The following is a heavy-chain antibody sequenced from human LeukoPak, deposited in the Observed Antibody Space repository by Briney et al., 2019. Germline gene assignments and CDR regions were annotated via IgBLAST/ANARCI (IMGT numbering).Heavy chain of an antibody. D-gene: IGHD2-8*01. CDR2: ISSSSSYI. CDR1: GFTFSSYS. V-gene: IGHV3-21*01. Sequence: PGGSLRLSCAASGFTFSSYSMNWVRQAPGKGLEWVSSISSSSSYIYYADSVKGRFTISRDNAKNSLYLQMNSLRAEDTAVYYCARDVACTNGVCSLFGYWGQGTLVTVSS. CDR3: ARDVACTNGVCSLFGY. J-gene: IGHJ4*02.